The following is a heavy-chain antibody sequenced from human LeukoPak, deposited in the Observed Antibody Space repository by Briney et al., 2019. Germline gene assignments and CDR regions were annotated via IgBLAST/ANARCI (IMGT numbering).Heavy chain of an antibody. Sequence: GGSLRLSCAASGFTFSSYAMSWVRQAPGKGLEWVSAISGSGGSTYYADSVKGRFTISRDNSKNTLYLQMNSLRAEDTAVYYCAKAPYYYDSSGYYDAFDIWGQGTMVTVSS. CDR2: ISGSGGST. D-gene: IGHD3-22*01. CDR1: GFTFSSYA. CDR3: AKAPYYYDSSGYYDAFDI. J-gene: IGHJ3*02. V-gene: IGHV3-23*01.